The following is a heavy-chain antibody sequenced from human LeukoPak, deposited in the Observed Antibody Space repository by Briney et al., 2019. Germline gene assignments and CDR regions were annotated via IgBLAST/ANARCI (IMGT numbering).Heavy chain of an antibody. CDR3: ARGGLAHYGGNPLGDY. Sequence: ASVKVSCKASGYTFTGYYMHWVLQAPGQGLEWMGRINPNSGGTNYAQKFQGRVTMTRDTSISTAYMELSRLRSDDTAVYYCARGGLAHYGGNPLGDYWGQGTLVTVSS. D-gene: IGHD4-23*01. V-gene: IGHV1-2*06. CDR2: INPNSGGT. CDR1: GYTFTGYY. J-gene: IGHJ4*02.